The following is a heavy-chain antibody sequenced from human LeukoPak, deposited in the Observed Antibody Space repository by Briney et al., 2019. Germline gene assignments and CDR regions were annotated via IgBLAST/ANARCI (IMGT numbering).Heavy chain of an antibody. Sequence: PGRSLRLSCAGSGFTFSRHGMHWVRQAPGKGLEWVAVISNDGNNKQYADSVKGRFTISRDNSKNTLYLHMNSLRADDTAVYHCAKDGLMRFFDYWGQGTLVTVSS. J-gene: IGHJ4*02. CDR1: GFTFSRHG. CDR2: ISNDGNNK. CDR3: AKDGLMRFFDY. V-gene: IGHV3-30*18. D-gene: IGHD2-8*01.